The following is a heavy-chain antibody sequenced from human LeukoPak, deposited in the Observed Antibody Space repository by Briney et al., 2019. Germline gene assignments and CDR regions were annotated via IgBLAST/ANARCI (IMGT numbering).Heavy chain of an antibody. J-gene: IGHJ4*02. CDR2: MNPNSGNT. CDR1: GYTFTSYD. CDR3: ARGQYYDFWSGEVGDDY. D-gene: IGHD3-3*01. Sequence: GASVKVSCKASGYTFTSYDINWVRQATGQGLEWMGWMNPNSGNTGYAQKFQGRVTMTRNTSISTAYMELSSLRSEDTAVYYCARGQYYDFWSGEVGDDYWGQETLVTVSS. V-gene: IGHV1-8*01.